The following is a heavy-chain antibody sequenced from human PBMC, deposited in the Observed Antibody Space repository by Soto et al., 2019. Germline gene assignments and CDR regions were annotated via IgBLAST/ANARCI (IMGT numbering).Heavy chain of an antibody. D-gene: IGHD6-13*01. Sequence: EVQLVESGGGLVQPGGSLRLSCAASGFTFSSYWMNWVRQAQGKGLEWVANINQDGSEKYYVDSVKGRFTISRDNAKNSLYLQMNSLRTEDTAVYYCARGTITAPGIDYWGQGTLGTVSS. V-gene: IGHV3-7*05. J-gene: IGHJ4*02. CDR3: ARGTITAPGIDY. CDR2: INQDGSEK. CDR1: GFTFSSYW.